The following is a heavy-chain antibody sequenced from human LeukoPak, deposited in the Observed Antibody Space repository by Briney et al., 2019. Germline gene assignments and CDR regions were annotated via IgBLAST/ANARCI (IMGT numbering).Heavy chain of an antibody. Sequence: SETLSLTCTVSGGSISSSSYHWGWIRQPPGKGLEWIGSISYSGRTYYNPSLKSRVTISVDTSKNQFSLKLSSVTAADTAVYYCARLTRSVWILRLGHSRGAFDIWGQGTMVTVSS. CDR2: ISYSGRT. CDR1: GGSISSSSYH. V-gene: IGHV4-39*01. CDR3: ARLTRSVWILRLGHSRGAFDI. J-gene: IGHJ3*02. D-gene: IGHD6-19*01.